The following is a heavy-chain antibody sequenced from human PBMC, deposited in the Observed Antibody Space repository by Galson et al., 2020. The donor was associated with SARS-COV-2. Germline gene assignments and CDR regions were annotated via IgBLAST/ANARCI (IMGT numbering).Heavy chain of an antibody. CDR3: ARDEDGYNDV. CDR2: IKQDGSDR. V-gene: IGHV3-7*01. Sequence: PGGSLRLSCAASGFTFSTYWMSWVRQAPGRGLEWVANIKQDGSDRYYVDSVKGRFTISTDNAKNSVHLQMNSLRAEDTAVYYCARDEDGYNDVWGQGTLVAVSS. CDR1: GFTFSTYW. J-gene: IGHJ4*02. D-gene: IGHD5-12*01.